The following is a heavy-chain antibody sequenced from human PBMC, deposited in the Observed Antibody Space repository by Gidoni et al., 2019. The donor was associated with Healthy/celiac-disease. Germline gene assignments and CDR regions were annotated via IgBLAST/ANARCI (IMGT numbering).Heavy chain of an antibody. CDR1: GGSISSYY. CDR3: ARIFGYDFDY. D-gene: IGHD3-3*01. V-gene: IGHV4-59*01. Sequence: QVQLQESGPGLVKPSETLSLTCTASGGSISSYYWSWIRQPPGKGLEWIGYIYYSGSTNYNPSLKSRVTISVDTSKNQFSLKLSSVTAADTAVYYCARIFGYDFDYWGQGTLVTVSS. J-gene: IGHJ4*02. CDR2: IYYSGST.